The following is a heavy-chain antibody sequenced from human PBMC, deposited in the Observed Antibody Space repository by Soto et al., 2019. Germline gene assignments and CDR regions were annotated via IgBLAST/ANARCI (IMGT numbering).Heavy chain of an antibody. J-gene: IGHJ4*02. CDR1: GGTSSSRSYH. Sequence: LETLCLTCSVAGGTSSSRSYHRGWIRQPPGKGLEWIGSIYYSGSTYYNPSLKSQVTISVDTSKNQFSLRLSYVTAADTAVYYCARRDELGFDYWGQGTQVTVS. CDR2: IYYSGST. D-gene: IGHD7-27*01. V-gene: IGHV4-39*01. CDR3: ARRDELGFDY.